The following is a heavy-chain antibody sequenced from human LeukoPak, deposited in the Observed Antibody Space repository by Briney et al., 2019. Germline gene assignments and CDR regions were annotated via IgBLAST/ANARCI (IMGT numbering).Heavy chain of an antibody. Sequence: GGSLRLSCAASGFTFSNYWMHWVRQAPGKGLVWVSRINRDGSSTDYLDSVKGRFTISRDNARNTLYLQMNSLRAEDTAVYYCARDGGDYSSSQRYYYYYMDVWGKGTTVTVSS. V-gene: IGHV3-74*01. CDR3: ARDGGDYSSSQRYYYYYMDV. CDR2: INRDGSST. CDR1: GFTFSNYW. J-gene: IGHJ6*03. D-gene: IGHD6-6*01.